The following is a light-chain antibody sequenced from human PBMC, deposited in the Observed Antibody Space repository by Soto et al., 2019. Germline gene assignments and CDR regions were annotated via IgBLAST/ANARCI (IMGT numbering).Light chain of an antibody. CDR3: QQDNSYRTWT. J-gene: IGKJ1*01. CDR2: KAS. Sequence: DIQMTQSPSTLSASVGDRVTITCRASQSISSWLAWYQQKPGKAPKLLIYKASSLESGVPSRFSGSGSGTEFTLTISSLQPDDFATYYCQQDNSYRTWTFGQGTKVDIK. CDR1: QSISSW. V-gene: IGKV1-5*03.